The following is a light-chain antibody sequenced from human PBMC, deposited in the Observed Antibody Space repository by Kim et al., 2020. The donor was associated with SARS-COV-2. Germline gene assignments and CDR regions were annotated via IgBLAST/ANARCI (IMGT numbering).Light chain of an antibody. CDR2: QDS. CDR1: KLGDKY. J-gene: IGLJ2*01. CDR3: QSWDSSTVV. V-gene: IGLV3-1*01. Sequence: VSPGQTARISCSGDKLGDKYACWYQQKPGQSPVLVIYQDSQRPSGIPERFSGSNSGNTATLTISGTQAMDEADYYCQSWDSSTVVFGGGTQLTVL.